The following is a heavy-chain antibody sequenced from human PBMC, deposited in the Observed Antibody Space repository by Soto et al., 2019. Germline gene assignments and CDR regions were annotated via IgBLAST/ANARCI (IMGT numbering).Heavy chain of an antibody. D-gene: IGHD2-15*01. CDR2: INPSDGST. J-gene: IGHJ4*02. CDR1: GYTFAMHY. V-gene: IGHV1-46*01. CDR3: AREDGGGGRRHDF. Sequence: QVQLVQSGAEVKKPGASVKISCKTSGYTFAMHYIHWVRQVPGQGLEWMGMINPSDGSTSYVQKFQVRVTMTRDTSATTVFLNMSRLTSHDTAVFYCAREDGGGGRRHDFWGQGTLVTVSS.